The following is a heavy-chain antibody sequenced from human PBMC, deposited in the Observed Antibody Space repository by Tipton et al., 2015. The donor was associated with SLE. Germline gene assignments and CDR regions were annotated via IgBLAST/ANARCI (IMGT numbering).Heavy chain of an antibody. CDR1: GYSLYSGYY. CDR2: VYHSGST. D-gene: IGHD7-27*01. Sequence: GLVKPSETLSLTCAVSGYSLYSGYYWGWIRQPPGKGLEWIGSVYHSGSTYYNPSLKSRVTISVDPSKNQFALKLSSVTAADTAVYYCASDQLGIKFDYWGQGTLVTVSS. CDR3: ASDQLGIKFDY. J-gene: IGHJ4*02. V-gene: IGHV4-38-2*01.